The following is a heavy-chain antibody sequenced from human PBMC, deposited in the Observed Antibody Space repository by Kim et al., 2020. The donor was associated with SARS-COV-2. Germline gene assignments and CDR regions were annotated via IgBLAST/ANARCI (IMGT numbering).Heavy chain of an antibody. V-gene: IGHV1-46*01. Sequence: SHAQKFQGRVTMTRDTSTSTVYMELSSLRSEDTAVYYCARVGLYSSPFDYWGQGTLVTVSS. CDR3: ARVGLYSSPFDY. D-gene: IGHD6-19*01. J-gene: IGHJ4*02.